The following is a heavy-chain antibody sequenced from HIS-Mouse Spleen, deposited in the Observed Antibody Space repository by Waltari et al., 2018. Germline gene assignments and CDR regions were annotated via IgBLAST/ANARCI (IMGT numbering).Heavy chain of an antibody. D-gene: IGHD6-13*01. CDR1: GGSISSSSYY. CDR3: AREIPYSSSWYDWYFDL. V-gene: IGHV4-39*07. Sequence: QLQLQESGPGLVKPSETLSLTCTVSGGSISSSSYYWGWIRQPPGKGLEGIGSIYYSGDTYYNRSLKSRVTISVATSKNQFSLKLSSVTAADTAVYYCAREIPYSSSWYDWYFDLWGRGTLVTVSS. J-gene: IGHJ2*01. CDR2: IYYSGDT.